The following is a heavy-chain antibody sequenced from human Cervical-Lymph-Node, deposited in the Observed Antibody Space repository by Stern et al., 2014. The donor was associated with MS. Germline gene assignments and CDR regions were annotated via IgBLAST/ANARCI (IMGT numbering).Heavy chain of an antibody. J-gene: IGHJ3*01. CDR2: IYSSGST. V-gene: IGHV4-61*02. D-gene: IGHD3-9*01. CDR1: GGSISSGNYY. CDR3: ARGSYGVLTGNGGHGFDF. Sequence: QLQLQESGPGLVKPSQTLSLTCTVSGGSISSGNYYWSWIRQPAGEGLEWIGRIYSSGSTQYNPSLKSRVTISADTSTNPFYLRLSSVTAADTAVYYCARGSYGVLTGNGGHGFDFWGQGTMVTVSS.